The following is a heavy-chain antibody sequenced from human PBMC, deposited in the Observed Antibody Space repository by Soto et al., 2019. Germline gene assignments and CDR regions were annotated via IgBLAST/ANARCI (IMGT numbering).Heavy chain of an antibody. J-gene: IGHJ4*02. CDR1: GFPFDIHG. CDR2: IWGDASKT. Sequence: QVQLVESGEGVFQPETSLGLSFEPPGFPFDIHGIPGPRQPQGKGLEWVAIIWGDASKTYYEDSAKAQFTISRDNSKNTAYLELNSVRADDTAVYYCATGEGTFDYWGQGALVTVSS. CDR3: ATGEGTFDY. V-gene: IGHV3-33*01.